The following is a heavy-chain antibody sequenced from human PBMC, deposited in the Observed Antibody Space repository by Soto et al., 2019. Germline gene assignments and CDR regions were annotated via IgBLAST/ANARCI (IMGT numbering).Heavy chain of an antibody. D-gene: IGHD1-26*01. J-gene: IGHJ4*02. CDR2: ISHSSGDT. Sequence: PGGSLRLSCAASGFTFSSYAMSWVRQAPGKGLEWVSSISHSSGDTYYAGSVKGRFTISRDNSRNTLYLQLSSLRDEDTAVYYCAKVDTWAYFDYWGQGTPVTVS. CDR1: GFTFSSYA. CDR3: AKVDTWAYFDY. V-gene: IGHV3-23*01.